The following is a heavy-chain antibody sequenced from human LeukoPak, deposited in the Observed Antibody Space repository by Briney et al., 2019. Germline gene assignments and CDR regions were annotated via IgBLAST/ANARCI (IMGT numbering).Heavy chain of an antibody. Sequence: PSETLSLTCAVYGGSFSAYYWSWIRQPPGKGLEWIGEINHGGSTNYNPSLKSRVTISVDASKNQFSLKLSSVTAADTAVYYCARGRLNYFGSGSYYNAPHFDYWGQGTLVTVSS. V-gene: IGHV4-34*01. CDR2: INHGGST. CDR1: GGSFSAYY. J-gene: IGHJ4*02. D-gene: IGHD3-10*01. CDR3: ARGRLNYFGSGSYYNAPHFDY.